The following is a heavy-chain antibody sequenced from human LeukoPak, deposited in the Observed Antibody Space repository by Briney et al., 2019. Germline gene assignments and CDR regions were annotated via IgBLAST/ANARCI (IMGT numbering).Heavy chain of an antibody. CDR1: GYTVTSYG. V-gene: IGHV1-18*01. CDR2: ISAYNGNT. J-gene: IGHJ3*02. CDR3: ARSVVRGVIYAFDI. Sequence: ASVKVSCKASGYTVTSYGISWVRQAPGQGLEWLGWISAYNGNTNYAQKLQGRVTMTTDTSTSTAYMELWSLRSEDTAVYYCARSVVRGVIYAFDIWGQGTMVTVSS. D-gene: IGHD3-10*01.